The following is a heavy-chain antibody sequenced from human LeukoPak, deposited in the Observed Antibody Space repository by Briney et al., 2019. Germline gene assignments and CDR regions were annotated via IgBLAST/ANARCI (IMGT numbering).Heavy chain of an antibody. CDR2: IYHSGST. J-gene: IGHJ4*02. D-gene: IGHD1-1*01. V-gene: IGHV4-38-2*02. CDR1: GHSISSGYY. CDR3: ASGVGRDSAWNVPFDY. Sequence: PSETLSLTCTVSGHSISSGYYWGWIRQPPGKGLEWIGSIYHSGSTYSNPSLKSRVTVSVDTSTKQFSLRLSSVTAADTAAYYCASGVGRDSAWNVPFDYWGQGTLVTVSS.